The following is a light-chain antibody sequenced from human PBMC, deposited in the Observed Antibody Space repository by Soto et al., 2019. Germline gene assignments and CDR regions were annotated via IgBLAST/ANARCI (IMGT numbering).Light chain of an antibody. V-gene: IGLV1-40*01. CDR1: SSNIGAGYD. CDR2: DNN. Sequence: QAVVTQPPSVSGAPGQRVTISCTGSSSNIGAGYDVHWYQQLPGTAPKLLIYDNNNRPSGVPDRFSGSKSGTSASLAITGLQAEDEADYYCQSHDSSLSAYVVFGGGTKLTVL. CDR3: QSHDSSLSAYVV. J-gene: IGLJ2*01.